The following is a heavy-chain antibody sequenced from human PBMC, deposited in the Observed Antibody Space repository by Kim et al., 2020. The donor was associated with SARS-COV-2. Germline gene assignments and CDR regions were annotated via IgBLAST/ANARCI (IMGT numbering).Heavy chain of an antibody. Sequence: GGSLRLSCAASGFTFSSYAMHWVRQAPGKGLEWVAVISYDGSNKYYADSVKGRFTISRDNSKNTLYLQMNSLRAEDTAVYYCARDPEYYDFWSSYSAPYYYDYDSMDAWGQGTTVTVSS. D-gene: IGHD3-3*01. V-gene: IGHV3-30*04. CDR1: GFTFSSYA. CDR2: ISYDGSNK. J-gene: IGHJ6*02. CDR3: ARDPEYYDFWSSYSAPYYYDYDSMDA.